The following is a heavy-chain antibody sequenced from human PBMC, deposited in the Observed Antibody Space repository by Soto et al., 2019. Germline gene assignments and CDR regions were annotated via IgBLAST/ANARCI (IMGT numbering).Heavy chain of an antibody. J-gene: IGHJ5*02. CDR2: IIPIFGTA. CDR1: GGTFSSYA. D-gene: IGHD3-22*01. V-gene: IGHV1-69*13. CDR3: ARASRDYYDSSGTPADNWFDP. Sequence: SVKVSCKASGGTFSSYAISWVRQAPGQGLEWMGGIIPIFGTANYAQKFQGRVTITADESTSTAYMELSSLRSEDTAVYYCARASRDYYDSSGTPADNWFDPWGQGTLVTVSS.